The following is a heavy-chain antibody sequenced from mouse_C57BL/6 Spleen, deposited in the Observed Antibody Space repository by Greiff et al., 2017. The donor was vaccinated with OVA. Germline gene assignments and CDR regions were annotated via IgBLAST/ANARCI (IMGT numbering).Heavy chain of an antibody. J-gene: IGHJ2*01. CDR3: AREDYDEGDFDY. CDR2: ISYDGSN. Sequence: DVKLVESGPGLVKPSQSLSLTCSVTGYSITSGYYWNWIRQFPGNKLEWMGYISYDGSNNYNPSLKNRISITRDTSKNQFFLKLNSVTTEDTATYYCAREDYDEGDFDYWGQGTTLTVSS. D-gene: IGHD2-4*01. CDR1: GYSITSGYY. V-gene: IGHV3-6*01.